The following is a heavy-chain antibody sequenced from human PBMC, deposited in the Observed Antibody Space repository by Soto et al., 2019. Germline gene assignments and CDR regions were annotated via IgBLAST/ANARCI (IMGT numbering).Heavy chain of an antibody. Sequence: PSATKSLPSAVSCGSISSRNWWRCVRKTPGKGLEWIGEIYHSGSTNYNPSLKSRVTISVDKSKNQFSLKLSSVTAADTAVYYCASKFGELLADAFDIWGQGTMVTVSS. CDR2: IYHSGST. D-gene: IGHD3-10*01. CDR1: CGSISSRNW. CDR3: ASKFGELLADAFDI. J-gene: IGHJ3*02. V-gene: IGHV4-4*02.